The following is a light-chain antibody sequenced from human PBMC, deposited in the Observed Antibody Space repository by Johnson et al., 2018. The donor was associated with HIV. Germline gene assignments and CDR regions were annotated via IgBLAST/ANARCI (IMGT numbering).Light chain of an antibody. CDR1: SSNIGNNY. CDR2: DNN. J-gene: IGLJ1*01. Sequence: QSVLTQPPSVSAAPGQTVTISCSGSSSNIGNNYVSWYQQLPGTAPKLLIYDNNKRPSGIPDRFSGSKSGTYATLGITGLQTGDEADYYCGTWDTSLSAGVFGPGTKVSVL. CDR3: GTWDTSLSAGV. V-gene: IGLV1-51*01.